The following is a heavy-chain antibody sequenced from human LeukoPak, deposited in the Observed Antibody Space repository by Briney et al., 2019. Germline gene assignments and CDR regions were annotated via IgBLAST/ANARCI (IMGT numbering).Heavy chain of an antibody. D-gene: IGHD2-2*01. CDR3: ARGQGYCSSTSCRGRFDP. CDR2: IYHSGST. V-gene: IGHV4-59*12. Sequence: SETLSLTCTVSGGSISSYYWSWIRQPPGKGLEWIGYIYHSGSTYYNPSLKSRVTISLDRSKNQFSLKLSSVTAADTAVYYCARGQGYCSSTSCRGRFDPWGQGTLVTVSS. CDR1: GGSISSYY. J-gene: IGHJ5*02.